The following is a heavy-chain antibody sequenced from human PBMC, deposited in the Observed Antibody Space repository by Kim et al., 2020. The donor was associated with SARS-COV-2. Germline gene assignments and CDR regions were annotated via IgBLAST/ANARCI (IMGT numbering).Heavy chain of an antibody. Sequence: GTTVYAAPVEGRFTISRDDSKNPVSLQMNSLQTEDTAVYFCSRDYYYTMNVWGQGTTVTVSS. J-gene: IGHJ6*02. CDR2: GTT. D-gene: IGHD2-21*01. V-gene: IGHV3-15*01. CDR3: SRDYYYTMNV.